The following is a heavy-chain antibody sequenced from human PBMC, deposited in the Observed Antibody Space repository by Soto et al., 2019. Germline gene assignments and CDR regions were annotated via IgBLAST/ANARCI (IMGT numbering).Heavy chain of an antibody. CDR2: FSGSGGGT. CDR3: AKGSGYNPTYNWFDP. J-gene: IGHJ5*02. CDR1: GFTFSTYA. V-gene: IGHV3-23*01. D-gene: IGHD3-22*01. Sequence: EMQLLESGGGLVLPGGSLRLSCAASGFTFSTYAMSWVRQAPGKGLEWVSGFSGSGGGTYYADSVKGRFTISRDNPRNTLYLQMNSLRAEDTAVYYCAKGSGYNPTYNWFDPWGQGTLVTVSS.